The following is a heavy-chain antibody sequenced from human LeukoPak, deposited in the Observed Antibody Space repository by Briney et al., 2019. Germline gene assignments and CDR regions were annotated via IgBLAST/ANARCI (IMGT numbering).Heavy chain of an antibody. CDR2: IYYTGTT. CDR1: GGSISTYY. V-gene: IGHV4-59*01. D-gene: IGHD6-13*01. J-gene: IGHJ4*02. Sequence: SETLSLTCTVSGGSISTYYWTWIRQPPGRGLEWIGYIYYTGTTNYNPSLKSRVTISVDTSKNQFSLKLSSVTAADTAVNYCARTGSWYYYFDYWGQGALVTVSS. CDR3: ARTGSWYYYFDY.